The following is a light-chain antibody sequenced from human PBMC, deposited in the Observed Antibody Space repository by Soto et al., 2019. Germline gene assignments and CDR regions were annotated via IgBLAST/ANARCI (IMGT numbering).Light chain of an antibody. J-gene: IGKJ1*01. CDR1: QSVSTN. V-gene: IGKV3-15*01. CDR3: QQYNYWPQT. Sequence: EIVMTQSPGTLSLSPGERATLSCRARQSVSTNLAWYQQIPGQAPRLLIYGASTRATGIPARFSGSGSGTEFTLAISSLQSEDSAVYYCQQYNYWPQTFGLGTKVDI. CDR2: GAS.